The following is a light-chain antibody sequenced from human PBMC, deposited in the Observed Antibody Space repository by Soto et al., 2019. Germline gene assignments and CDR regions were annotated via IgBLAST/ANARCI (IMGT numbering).Light chain of an antibody. V-gene: IGLV1-44*01. CDR2: GND. J-gene: IGLJ2*01. CDR1: SSNIGGNI. Sequence: QSVLTQPPSASGTPGQRVTISCSGSSSNIGGNIVNWYQQLPGTAPKLLIFGNDQRPSWVPDRFSGSKSGTSASLAISGLQSEDEANYYCAAWDDSLHGVVFGGGTKLTVL. CDR3: AAWDDSLHGVV.